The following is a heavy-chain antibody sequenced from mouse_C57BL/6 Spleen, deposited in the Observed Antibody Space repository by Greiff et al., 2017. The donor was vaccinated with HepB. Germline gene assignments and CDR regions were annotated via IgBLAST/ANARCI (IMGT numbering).Heavy chain of an antibody. D-gene: IGHD2-1*01. V-gene: IGHV1-64*01. J-gene: IGHJ2*01. CDR1: GYTFTSYW. CDR3: AREALSTMGKALDY. Sequence: VQLQQPGAELVKPGASVKLSCKASGYTFTSYWMHWVKQRPGQGLEWIGMIHPNSGSTNYNEKFKSKATLTVDKSSSTAYMQLSSLTSEDSAVYYCAREALSTMGKALDYWGQGTTLTVSS. CDR2: IHPNSGST.